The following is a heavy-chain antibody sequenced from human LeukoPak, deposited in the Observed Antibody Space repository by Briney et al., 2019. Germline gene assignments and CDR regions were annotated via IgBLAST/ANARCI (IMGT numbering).Heavy chain of an antibody. Sequence: SQTLSLTCTVSGGSISSGDYYWSWIRQPPGKGLEWIGYIYYGGSTYYNPSLKSRVTISVDTSKNQFSLKLSSVTAADTAVYYCARAGYDFWSGYPRYYFDYWGQGTLVTVSS. V-gene: IGHV4-30-4*08. CDR3: ARAGYDFWSGYPRYYFDY. D-gene: IGHD3-3*01. CDR1: GGSISSGDYY. CDR2: IYYGGST. J-gene: IGHJ4*02.